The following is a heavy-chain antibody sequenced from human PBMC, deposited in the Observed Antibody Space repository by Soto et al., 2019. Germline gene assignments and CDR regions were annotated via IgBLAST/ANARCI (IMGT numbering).Heavy chain of an antibody. J-gene: IGHJ4*02. D-gene: IGHD3-9*01. CDR3: AKLVYYDILTGYDPVSY. Sequence: GGSLRLSCAASGFTFSSYAMSWVRQAPGKGLEWVSAISGSGGSTYYADSVKGRFTISRDNSKNTLYLQMNSLRAEDTAVYYCAKLVYYDILTGYDPVSYWGQGTLVTVSS. V-gene: IGHV3-23*01. CDR1: GFTFSSYA. CDR2: ISGSGGST.